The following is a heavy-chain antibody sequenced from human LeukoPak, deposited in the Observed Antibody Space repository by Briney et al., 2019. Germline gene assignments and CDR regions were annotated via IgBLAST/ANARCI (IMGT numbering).Heavy chain of an antibody. CDR1: GFTFSSYG. CDR2: IWYDGSNK. CDR3: ARSVYCSSTSCYNLFDY. D-gene: IGHD2-2*02. Sequence: GGSLRLSCAASGFTFSSYGMHWVRQAPGKGLEWVAVIWYDGSNKYYADSVKGRFTISRDNSKNTLYLQMNSLRAEDTAVYYCARSVYCSSTSCYNLFDYWGQGTLVTVSS. J-gene: IGHJ4*02. V-gene: IGHV3-33*01.